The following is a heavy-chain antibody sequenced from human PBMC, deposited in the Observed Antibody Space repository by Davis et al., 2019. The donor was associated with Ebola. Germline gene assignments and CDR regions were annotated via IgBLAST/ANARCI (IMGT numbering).Heavy chain of an antibody. CDR1: GFTFSSNS. V-gene: IGHV3-21*01. CDR2: ISSSSNYI. CDR3: AKVGGSAGY. J-gene: IGHJ4*02. D-gene: IGHD3-10*01. Sequence: GGSLRLSCAASGFTFSSNSMNWVRQAPGKGLEWVSFISSSSNYIYYADSVKGRFTVSRDNAKNSLYLQMNSLRAEDTAVYYCAKVGGSAGYWGQGTLVTVSS.